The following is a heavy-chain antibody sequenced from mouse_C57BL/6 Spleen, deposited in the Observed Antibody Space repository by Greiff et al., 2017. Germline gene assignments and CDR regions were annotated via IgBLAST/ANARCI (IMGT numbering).Heavy chain of an antibody. CDR1: GYTFTEYT. V-gene: IGHV1-62-2*01. J-gene: IGHJ2*01. CDR3: ARHEEADSSNYGY. CDR2: FYPGSGSI. Sequence: VKLLQSGAELVKPGASVKLSCKASGYTFTEYTIHWVKQRPGQGLEWIGWFYPGSGSIKYNEKFKDKATLTADKSSSTAYMELSRMTSEDSAVYFCARHEEADSSNYGYWGQGTTLSVAT. D-gene: IGHD2-5*01.